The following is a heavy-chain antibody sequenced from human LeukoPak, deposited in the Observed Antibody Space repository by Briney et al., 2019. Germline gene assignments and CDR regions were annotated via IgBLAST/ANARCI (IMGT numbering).Heavy chain of an antibody. Sequence: SVKVSCKASGGTFSSYAISWVRQASGQGLEWMGGIIPIFGTANYAQKFQGRVTITADESTSTTYMELSSLRSEDTAVYYCARVGIAMDPYYFDYWGQGTLVTVSS. CDR3: ARVGIAMDPYYFDY. CDR1: GGTFSSYA. D-gene: IGHD5-18*01. V-gene: IGHV1-69*13. CDR2: IIPIFGTA. J-gene: IGHJ4*02.